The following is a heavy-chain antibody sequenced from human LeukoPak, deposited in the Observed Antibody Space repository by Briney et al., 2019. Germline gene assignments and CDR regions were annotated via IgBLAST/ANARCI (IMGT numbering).Heavy chain of an antibody. CDR2: ISYDGSNK. D-gene: IGHD2-15*01. Sequence: RSLRLSCAASGFTFSSYDMHWLRQAPGKGLEWVAVISYDGSNKYYAYPVNGRLTISRDNSKNTLYLQMNSLRAEDTAVYYCAKGRSYCSGGSCYPDAFDIWGQGTMVTVSS. CDR3: AKGRSYCSGGSCYPDAFDI. CDR1: GFTFSSYD. V-gene: IGHV3-30*18. J-gene: IGHJ3*02.